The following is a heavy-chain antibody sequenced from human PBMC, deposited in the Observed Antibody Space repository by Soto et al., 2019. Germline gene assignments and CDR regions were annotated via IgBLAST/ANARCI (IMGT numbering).Heavy chain of an antibody. D-gene: IGHD6-6*01. CDR3: AVSRPKSYYYYGMDV. CDR2: IIPIFGTA. Sequence: SVKVSCKASGGTFSSYAISWVRQAPGQGLEWMGGIIPIFGTANYAQKFQGRVTITADKSTSTAYMELSSLRSEGTAVYYCAVSRPKSYYYYGMDVWGQGTTVTVSS. J-gene: IGHJ6*02. CDR1: GGTFSSYA. V-gene: IGHV1-69*06.